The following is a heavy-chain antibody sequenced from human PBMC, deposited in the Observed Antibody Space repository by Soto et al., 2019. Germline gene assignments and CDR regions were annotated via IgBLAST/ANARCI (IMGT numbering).Heavy chain of an antibody. J-gene: IGHJ6*03. Sequence: HPGGSLRLSCAASGFTFSSYAMHWVRQAPGRGLEWVALISFDGINKYYADSVKGRFTISRDNSKNTLYLQMNSLRVEDTAVYYCARVPGPYYYYMDVWGKGTTVTVSS. V-gene: IGHV3-30*03. CDR1: GFTFSSYA. CDR2: ISFDGINK. CDR3: ARVPGPYYYYMDV.